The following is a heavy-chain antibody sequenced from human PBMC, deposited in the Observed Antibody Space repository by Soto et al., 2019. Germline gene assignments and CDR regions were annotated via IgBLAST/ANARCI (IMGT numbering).Heavy chain of an antibody. V-gene: IGHV1-46*01. CDR1: GYTFTSYY. Sequence: ASVKVSCKASGYTFTSYYMHWVRQAPGQGLEWMGIINPIGGSTSYAQKFQGRVTMTRDTSTSTVYMELSSLRSEDTAVYYCARAYYYDSSGYYYAFSYYYGMDVWGQGTTVTVSS. D-gene: IGHD3-22*01. CDR2: INPIGGST. J-gene: IGHJ6*02. CDR3: ARAYYYDSSGYYYAFSYYYGMDV.